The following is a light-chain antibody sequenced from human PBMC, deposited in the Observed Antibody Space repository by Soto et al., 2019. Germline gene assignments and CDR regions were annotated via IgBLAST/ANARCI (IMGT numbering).Light chain of an antibody. V-gene: IGKV1-16*02. Sequence: DIQMTQSPSSLSASVGDRVTITCRASQGINNYVAWFQQKPGRAPKSLIYATYNLQSGVPSKFSASGSRTEFTLTISSLQREDFATYYCQQYDTFPRTFGQGTKVEI. CDR1: QGINNY. CDR2: ATY. J-gene: IGKJ1*01. CDR3: QQYDTFPRT.